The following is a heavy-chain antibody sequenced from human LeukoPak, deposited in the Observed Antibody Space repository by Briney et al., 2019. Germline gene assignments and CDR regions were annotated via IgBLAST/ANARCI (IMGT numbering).Heavy chain of an antibody. V-gene: IGHV3-74*01. D-gene: IGHD3-10*01. Sequence: GGSLRLSCAASGFTFRSYWMHWVRQAPGKGLVWVSHISGDESRTTYADSVQGRFTISRDNAKNTLYLQMNSLRVEDTAVYYCVRDDGYYYGSGAYYRHWGQGTLVTVSS. J-gene: IGHJ4*02. CDR3: VRDDGYYYGSGAYYRH. CDR2: ISGDESRT. CDR1: GFTFRSYW.